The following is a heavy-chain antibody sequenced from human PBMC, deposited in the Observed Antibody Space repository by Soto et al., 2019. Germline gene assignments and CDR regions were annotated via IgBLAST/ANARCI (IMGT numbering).Heavy chain of an antibody. J-gene: IGHJ3*02. V-gene: IGHV5-51*01. D-gene: IGHD3-3*01. CDR3: AIRRGDFWSGPGAFDI. CDR2: IYPGDSDT. Sequence: GESLKISWNGSGYSFTSYWIGWVRQMPGKGLEWMGIIYPGDSDTRYSPSFQGQVIISADKSISTAYLQWSSLKASDTGMYYCAIRRGDFWSGPGAFDIWGQGTMVTVSS. CDR1: GYSFTSYW.